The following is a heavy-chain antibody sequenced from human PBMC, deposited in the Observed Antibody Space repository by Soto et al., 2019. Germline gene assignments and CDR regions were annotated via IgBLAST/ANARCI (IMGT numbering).Heavy chain of an antibody. CDR2: IDNSGST. V-gene: IGHV4-4*07. D-gene: IGHD3-3*01. CDR1: GGSISNYF. J-gene: IGHJ4*02. Sequence: SETLSLTCTVSGGSISNYFCNWIRQPAGKGLEWIGRIDNSGSTNYNPSLKSRITMSADTCRNQFSLKLNSVTAADTAVYFCERGGQDFWSGPFDYWGQGALVTVSS. CDR3: ERGGQDFWSGPFDY.